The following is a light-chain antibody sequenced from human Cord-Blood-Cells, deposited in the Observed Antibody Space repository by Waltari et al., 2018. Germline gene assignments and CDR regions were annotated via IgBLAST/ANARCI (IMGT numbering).Light chain of an antibody. J-gene: IGKJ1*01. CDR3: QQYNSYWT. CDR1: KSISSW. V-gene: IGKV1-5*01. Sequence: DIQMTQSPYTLSASVGDRVTITCRASKSISSWLAWYQQKPGKAPKLLIYDASSLESGVPSRFSGSGSGTEFTLTISSLQPDDFATYYCQQYNSYWTFGQGTKVEIK. CDR2: DAS.